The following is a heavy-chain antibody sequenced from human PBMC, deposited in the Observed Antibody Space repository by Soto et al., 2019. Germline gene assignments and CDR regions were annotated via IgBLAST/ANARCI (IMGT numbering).Heavy chain of an antibody. Sequence: SETLSLTCSVAGGSISSSFWSWIRQPPGKELEWIGYISYSGSTTYNPSLKSRITLSVDTPKNQFSLRVASVTAADTAVYYCARGHRAMQCYCYCGMNVCGQGTTVTVAS. J-gene: IGHJ6*02. CDR3: ARGHRAMQCYCYCGMNV. CDR1: GGSISSSF. V-gene: IGHV4-59*01. CDR2: ISYSGST. D-gene: IGHD2-2*01.